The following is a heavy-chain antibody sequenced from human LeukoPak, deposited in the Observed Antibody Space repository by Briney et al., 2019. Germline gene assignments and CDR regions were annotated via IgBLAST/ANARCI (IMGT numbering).Heavy chain of an antibody. CDR1: GYTFTSYG. CDR2: ISAYNGNT. CDR3: VRETNDYGDYVWFQH. Sequence: ASVKVSCKASGYTFTSYGISWVRQAPGHGLEWMGWISAYNGNTNYAQKLQGRVTMTTDTSTSTAYMELRSLRSDDTAVYYCVRETNDYGDYVWFQHWGQGNLVTVSS. V-gene: IGHV1-18*01. J-gene: IGHJ1*01. D-gene: IGHD4-17*01.